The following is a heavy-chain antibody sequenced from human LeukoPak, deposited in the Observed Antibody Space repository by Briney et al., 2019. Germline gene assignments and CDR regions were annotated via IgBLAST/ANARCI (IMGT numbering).Heavy chain of an antibody. CDR2: ISLSGRT. D-gene: IGHD1-26*01. V-gene: IGHV4-4*02. CDR3: SRESGAFSPFGY. Sequence: SGTLSLTCDVSGGSISRTNWWSWVRQSPGQGLEWIGEISLSGRTNYNPSLQSRVTMSLDESKNQLSLDLAPVTAADTAVYYCSRESGAFSPFGYWGQGTLVTVHS. CDR1: GGSISRTNW. J-gene: IGHJ4*02.